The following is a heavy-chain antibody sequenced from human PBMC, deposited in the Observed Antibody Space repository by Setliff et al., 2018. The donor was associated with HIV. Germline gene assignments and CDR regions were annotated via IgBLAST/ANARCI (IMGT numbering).Heavy chain of an antibody. D-gene: IGHD3-10*01. CDR1: GGSVSSGSYY. CDR3: GRIPYGSGSFGWFDP. J-gene: IGHJ5*02. CDR2: INHSGGT. Sequence: SETLSLTCTVSGGSVSSGSYYWSWIRQPPGKGLEWIGEINHSGGTNYNPSLKSSVTVSVDTSKNQFSLKLSSVTAADTAVYYCGRIPYGSGSFGWFDPWGRGTLVTVSS. V-gene: IGHV4-61*01.